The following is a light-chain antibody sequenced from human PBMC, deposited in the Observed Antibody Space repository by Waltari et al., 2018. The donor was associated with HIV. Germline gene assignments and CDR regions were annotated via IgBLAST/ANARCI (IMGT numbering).Light chain of an antibody. Sequence: QSALTQPPSPSGSPGHSVTISCPGTSSEVGGSTSVSWYQHHPGKAPKLMIYEVNKRPSGVPDRFSGSKSANTASLTVSGLQADDEADYYCNSYADSNNWVFGGGTKLTVL. J-gene: IGLJ3*02. CDR1: SSEVGGSTS. CDR3: NSYADSNNWV. CDR2: EVN. V-gene: IGLV2-8*01.